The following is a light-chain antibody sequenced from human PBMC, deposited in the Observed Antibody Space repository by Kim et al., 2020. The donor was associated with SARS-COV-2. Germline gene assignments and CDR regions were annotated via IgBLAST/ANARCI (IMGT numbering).Light chain of an antibody. CDR2: QDS. V-gene: IGLV3-1*01. J-gene: IGLJ1*01. CDR3: QAWDSSTYYV. CDR1: KLGDKY. Sequence: YELTQPPSVSVSPGQTASITCSGDKLGDKYACWYQQKPGQSPVLVIYQDSKRPSGIPERFSGSNSGNTATLTISGTQAMDEADYYCQAWDSSTYYVFGT.